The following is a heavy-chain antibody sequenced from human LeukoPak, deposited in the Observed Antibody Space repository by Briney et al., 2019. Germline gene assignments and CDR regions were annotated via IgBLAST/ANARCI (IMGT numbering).Heavy chain of an antibody. Sequence: SETLSLTCTVSGYSISSGYYWGWIRQPPGKGLEWIGSIYHSGSTYYNPSLKSRVTISVDTSKNQLSLKLSSVTAADTAVYYCARSSNGDYDAEYFQHWGQGTLVTVSS. CDR2: IYHSGST. V-gene: IGHV4-38-2*02. CDR3: ARSSNGDYDAEYFQH. D-gene: IGHD4-17*01. J-gene: IGHJ1*01. CDR1: GYSISSGYY.